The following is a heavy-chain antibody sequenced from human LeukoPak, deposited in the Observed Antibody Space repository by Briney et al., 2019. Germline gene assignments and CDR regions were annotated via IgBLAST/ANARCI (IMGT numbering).Heavy chain of an antibody. CDR3: ARHTDIAPLSSLKY. D-gene: IGHD6-13*01. Sequence: SETLSLTCTVSGGSISSHYWSWIRQTPGKGLEWIGDIYYSGSTNYNPSLKSRVTISVDTSKNQFSLKLSSVTAADTAVYYCARHTDIAPLSSLKYWGQGTLVTVSS. J-gene: IGHJ4*02. CDR1: GGSISSHY. V-gene: IGHV4-59*08. CDR2: IYYSGST.